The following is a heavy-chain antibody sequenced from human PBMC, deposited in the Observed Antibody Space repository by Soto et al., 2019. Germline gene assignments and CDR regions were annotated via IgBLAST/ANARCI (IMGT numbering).Heavy chain of an antibody. J-gene: IGHJ5*02. CDR2: INHSGST. D-gene: IGHD3-10*01. Sequence: SETLSLTCAVSGGSFSGYYWSWIRQPPGKGLEWIGEINHSGSTNYNPSPKSRVTISVDTSKNHFSLKLSSVTAADTAVYYCARGYYYGSGTYNWFDPWGQGTLVTVSS. V-gene: IGHV4-34*01. CDR3: ARGYYYGSGTYNWFDP. CDR1: GGSFSGYY.